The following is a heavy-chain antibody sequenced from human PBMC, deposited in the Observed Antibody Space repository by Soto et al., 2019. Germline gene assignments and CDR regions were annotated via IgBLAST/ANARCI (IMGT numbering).Heavy chain of an antibody. J-gene: IGHJ3*01. Sequence: DVQLVESGGGVIQPGESLRLSCAAFGLTVSGKKYVAWVRQAPGKGLEWVSALYDVDGSFYADSVKGRFTTSSDSSKTTVYLQMNGLRPDDTAVYYCASWHEREHAYDVWGQGTTVTVSS. CDR3: ASWHEREHAYDV. CDR2: LYDVDGS. V-gene: IGHV3-53*01. CDR1: GLTVSGKKY. D-gene: IGHD1-1*01.